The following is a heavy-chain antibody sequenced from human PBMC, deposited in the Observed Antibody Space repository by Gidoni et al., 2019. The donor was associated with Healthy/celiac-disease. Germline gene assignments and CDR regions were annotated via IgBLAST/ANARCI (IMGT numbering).Heavy chain of an antibody. V-gene: IGHV1-2*02. CDR2: IHPNNGGT. D-gene: IGHD3-22*01. CDR3: AIAMGSYDSRTHYGLGY. CDR1: GYPFTGYY. J-gene: IGHJ4*02. Sequence: QAQLGQSGAEWKKPGASVKVSCRAAGYPFTGYYVHWVRQAPGQGLEWMGWIHPNNGGTHYAPKFQGRVTMPRATSISPAFMDLSRLRSDDTAVYYCAIAMGSYDSRTHYGLGYWGQGSLVTVSS.